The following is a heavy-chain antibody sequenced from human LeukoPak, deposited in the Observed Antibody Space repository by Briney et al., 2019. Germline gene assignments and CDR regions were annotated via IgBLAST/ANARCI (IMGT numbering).Heavy chain of an antibody. J-gene: IGHJ5*02. Sequence: SETLSLTCTVSGGSVSSYYWSWIRQPPEKGLEWIGYIKSSGSSNYNPSLKSRVTISMDASKNQFSLRLNSVTAADTAVYYCARDGTVATNWFDPWGQGTLVTVSS. CDR3: ARDGTVATNWFDP. D-gene: IGHD5-12*01. CDR2: IKSSGSS. CDR1: GGSVSSYY. V-gene: IGHV4-59*02.